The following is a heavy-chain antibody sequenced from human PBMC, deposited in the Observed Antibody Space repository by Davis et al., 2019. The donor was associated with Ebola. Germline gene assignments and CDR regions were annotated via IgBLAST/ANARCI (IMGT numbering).Heavy chain of an antibody. D-gene: IGHD3-22*01. J-gene: IGHJ4*02. Sequence: ASVKVSCKASGYTFTSYGISWVRQAPGQGLEWMGWISAYNGNTNYAQKLQGRVTMTTDTSTSTAYMELRSLRSDDTAVYYCATGRYYYDSSGHEMDYWGQGTLVTVSS. V-gene: IGHV1-18*01. CDR1: GYTFTSYG. CDR2: ISAYNGNT. CDR3: ATGRYYYDSSGHEMDY.